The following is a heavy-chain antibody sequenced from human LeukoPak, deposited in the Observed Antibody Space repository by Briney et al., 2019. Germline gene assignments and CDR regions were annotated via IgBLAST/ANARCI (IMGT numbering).Heavy chain of an antibody. CDR2: INSDGSST. Sequence: GGSLRLSCAASGFTFSIYAMSWVRQAPGKGLVWVSRINSDGSSTSYADSVKGRFTISRDNAKNSLYLQMNSLRAEDTAVYYCARVSTNGLDYWGQGTLVTVSS. D-gene: IGHD2-8*01. J-gene: IGHJ4*02. V-gene: IGHV3-74*01. CDR1: GFTFSIYA. CDR3: ARVSTNGLDY.